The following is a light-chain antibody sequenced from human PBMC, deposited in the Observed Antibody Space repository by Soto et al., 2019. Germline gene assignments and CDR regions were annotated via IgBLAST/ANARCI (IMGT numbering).Light chain of an antibody. CDR3: QSYDNTNVV. V-gene: IGLV6-57*01. Sequence: NFMLTQPHSVSESPGKTVTISCTRSSGSIASNYVQWYQQRPGSSPTVVIYEDNQRPSGVPDRFSGSIDSSSTAASLTIAGLKTEEEADYYCQSYDNTNVVFGGGTKLTVL. CDR1: SGSIASNY. CDR2: EDN. J-gene: IGLJ2*01.